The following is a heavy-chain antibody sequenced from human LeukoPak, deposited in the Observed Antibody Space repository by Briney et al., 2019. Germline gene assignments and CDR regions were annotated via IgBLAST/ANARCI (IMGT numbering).Heavy chain of an antibody. J-gene: IGHJ4*01. CDR3: ARVSTQDPIYYGAGRYDY. V-gene: IGHV1-46*04. D-gene: IGHD3-10*01. CDR1: GYTFTSYY. CDR2: INPSGGGI. Sequence: ASVKVSCKASGYTFTSYYLHWVRQAPGQGLEWMGIINPSGGGISYAQKLQGRVTMTRDTSTSTVYTELSSLRSEDTAVYFCARVSTQDPIYYGAGRYDYWGQGTLVTVSS.